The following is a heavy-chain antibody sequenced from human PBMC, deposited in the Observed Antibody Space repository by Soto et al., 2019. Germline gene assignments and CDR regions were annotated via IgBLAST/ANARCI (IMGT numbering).Heavy chain of an antibody. J-gene: IGHJ4*01. Sequence: QVQLVQSGAEVKKPGSSVKVSCKASGGTFSSHAISWVRQAPGQGLEWMGGIIPIFGTAKYAQNFQGRVTITADESTSTANMELSSLRSEDTAFYYCARGLRLGELSFSYWGQGPLVTVSS. CDR3: ARGLRLGELSFSY. CDR2: IIPIFGTA. V-gene: IGHV1-69*01. CDR1: GGTFSSHA. D-gene: IGHD3-16*02.